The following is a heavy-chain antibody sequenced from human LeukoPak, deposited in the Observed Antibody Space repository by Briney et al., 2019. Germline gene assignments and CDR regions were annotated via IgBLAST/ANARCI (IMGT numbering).Heavy chain of an antibody. CDR2: FDPEDGET. Sequence: ASVKVSCKVSGYTLTELSMHWVRQAPGKGLEWMGGFDPEDGETIYAQKFQGRVTMTEDTSTDTAYMELSSLRSEDTAVYYCATDPGGQLPLLDAFDIWGQGTMVTVSS. J-gene: IGHJ3*02. D-gene: IGHD2-15*01. V-gene: IGHV1-24*01. CDR1: GYTLTELS. CDR3: ATDPGGQLPLLDAFDI.